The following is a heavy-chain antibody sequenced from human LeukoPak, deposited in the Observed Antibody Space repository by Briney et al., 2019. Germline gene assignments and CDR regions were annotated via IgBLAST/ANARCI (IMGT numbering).Heavy chain of an antibody. V-gene: IGHV3-30*02. Sequence: GGSLRLSCAASAFTFSNYGMHWVRQAPGKGLEWVAFERFDGSNKYYADSVKGRFTISRDNSKNTLYLQMNSLRPEDTAVYYWAKDIDYYGSGSFLDYWGQGTLVTVSS. CDR3: AKDIDYYGSGSFLDY. D-gene: IGHD3-10*01. CDR2: ERFDGSNK. CDR1: AFTFSNYG. J-gene: IGHJ4*02.